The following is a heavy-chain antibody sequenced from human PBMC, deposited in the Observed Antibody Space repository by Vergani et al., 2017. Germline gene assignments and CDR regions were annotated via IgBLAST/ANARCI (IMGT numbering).Heavy chain of an antibody. CDR2: ISGSGGST. Sequence: EVQLLESGGGLVQPGGSLRLSCAASGFTFSSYAMSWVRQAPGKGLEWVSAISGSGGSTYYADSVKGRFTISRDNSKNTVHLQMNSLTAEDTAVYYCAKMCNWDDSYFYCMDVWGKGTTVTVSS. D-gene: IGHD1-1*01. V-gene: IGHV3-23*01. CDR3: AKMCNWDDSYFYCMDV. J-gene: IGHJ6*03. CDR1: GFTFSSYA.